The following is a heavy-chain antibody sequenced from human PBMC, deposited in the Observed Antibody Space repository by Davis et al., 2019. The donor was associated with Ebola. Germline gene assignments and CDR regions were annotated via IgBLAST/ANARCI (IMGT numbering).Heavy chain of an antibody. CDR1: GVSISRHY. J-gene: IGHJ4*02. D-gene: IGHD3-10*01. Sequence: PSETLSLTCTVSGVSISRHYWSWIRQPLGKRLEWIGSIYYTGSAYYNSSLNSRVTISVDTSKNQFSLKLTSVTAADTAMYYCSERGSSVWGQGTLVTVSS. CDR3: SERGSSV. CDR2: IYYTGSA. V-gene: IGHV4-59*03.